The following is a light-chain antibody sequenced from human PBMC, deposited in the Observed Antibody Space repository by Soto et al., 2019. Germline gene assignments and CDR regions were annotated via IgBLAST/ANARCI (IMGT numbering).Light chain of an antibody. J-gene: IGLJ2*01. CDR3: SSYADTHNLV. CDR2: AVT. V-gene: IGLV2-8*01. Sequence: LTQTPSASGSPGRAVTISCTGTGIDGASYDYVSWYQQHPRKGPRRIIYAVTTRPSGVPDRFSASKSGTTASLTVSGLQAEDEADYYCSSYADTHNLVFGGGTKVTLL. CDR1: GIDGASYDY.